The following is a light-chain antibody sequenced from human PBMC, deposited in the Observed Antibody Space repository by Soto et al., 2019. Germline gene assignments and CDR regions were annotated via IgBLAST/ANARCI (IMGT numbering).Light chain of an antibody. CDR2: EVS. V-gene: IGKV2D-29*01. J-gene: IGKJ5*01. Sequence: EIVMTQSPLSLSANPGQPASXXCKSXQSLLHSNGKTYLYWYVQKSGQPPKLXXYEVSNRFSGVSERFSGSGAGTDFTLKISRVEAEDVGVYYCMQTIQVPSIAFGQGTRLEIK. CDR1: QSLLHSNGKTY. CDR3: MQTIQVPSIA.